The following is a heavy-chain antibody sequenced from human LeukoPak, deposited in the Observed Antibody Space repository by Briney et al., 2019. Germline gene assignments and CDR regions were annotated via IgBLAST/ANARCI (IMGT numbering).Heavy chain of an antibody. J-gene: IGHJ3*02. CDR1: GGTFSSYA. V-gene: IGHV1-69*05. CDR3: ATYSGSWPIDAFDI. D-gene: IGHD1-26*01. CDR2: IIPIFGTA. Sequence: SVKVSCKASGGTFSSYAISWVRQAPGQGLKWMGGIIPIFGTANYAQKFQGRVTITTDESTSTAYMELSSLRSEDTAVYYCATYSGSWPIDAFDIWGQGTMVTVSS.